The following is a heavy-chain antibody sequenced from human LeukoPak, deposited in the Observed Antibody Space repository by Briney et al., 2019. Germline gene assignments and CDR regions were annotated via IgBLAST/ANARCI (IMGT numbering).Heavy chain of an antibody. CDR1: GFTFNRYW. V-gene: IGHV3-74*01. CDR3: RHNYGYDY. D-gene: IGHD5-18*01. CDR2: ILNDGGST. Sequence: GGSLRLSCAASGFTFNRYWMHWVRQAPGEGPVWVAHILNDGGSTSYADSVKGRFTISRDNAKNTLSLQMNSLRAVDTAVYCVRHNYGYDYWGQGTPVTVSS. J-gene: IGHJ4*02.